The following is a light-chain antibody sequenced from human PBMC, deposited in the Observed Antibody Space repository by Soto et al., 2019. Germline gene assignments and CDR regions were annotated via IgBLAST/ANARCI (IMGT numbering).Light chain of an antibody. V-gene: IGKV1-5*01. CDR2: GAS. Sequence: DIQMSPSPPTLSASVGYRVSITCRASQSIRHYLAWYQHMQGKAPKLLIYGASTLQSGVLSRFSGSGSGTEFTLTISSLQPDDFGTYFCQHHNSYSQTFCQGTKVDI. J-gene: IGKJ1*01. CDR1: QSIRHY. CDR3: QHHNSYSQT.